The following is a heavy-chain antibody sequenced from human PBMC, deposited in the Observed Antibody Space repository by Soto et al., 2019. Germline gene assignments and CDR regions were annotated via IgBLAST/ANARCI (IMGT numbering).Heavy chain of an antibody. Sequence: GGSLRLSCAASGFTFSSYAMSWVRQAPGKGLEWVSAISGSGGSTYYADSVKGRFTISRDNSKNTLYLQMNSLRAEDTAVYYCARSVGFDYYYYYMDVWGKGTTVTVS. CDR3: ARSVGFDYYYYYMDV. V-gene: IGHV3-23*01. D-gene: IGHD3-3*01. J-gene: IGHJ6*03. CDR1: GFTFSSYA. CDR2: ISGSGGST.